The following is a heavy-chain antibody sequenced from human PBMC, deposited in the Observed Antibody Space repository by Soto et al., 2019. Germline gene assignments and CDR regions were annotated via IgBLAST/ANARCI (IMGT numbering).Heavy chain of an antibody. CDR1: GFTFSSYA. Sequence: PGGSLRLSCAASGFTFSSYAMSWVRQAPGKGLEWVSAVSGSGGSTYYADSVKGRFTISRDNSKNTLYLQMNSLRAEDTAVYYCAKDQDVALRLGQLSSSYYYYYGMDVWGQGTTVTVSS. CDR3: AKDQDVALRLGQLSSSYYYYYGMDV. CDR2: VSGSGGST. V-gene: IGHV3-23*01. D-gene: IGHD3-16*02. J-gene: IGHJ6*02.